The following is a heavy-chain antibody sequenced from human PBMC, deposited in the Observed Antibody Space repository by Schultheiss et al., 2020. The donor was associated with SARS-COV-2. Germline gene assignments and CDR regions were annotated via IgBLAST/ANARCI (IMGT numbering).Heavy chain of an antibody. CDR3: ARGALVETGEWYYYGMDV. Sequence: SVKISCKASGGTFSSYAISWVRQAPGQGLEWMGGIIPIFGTANYAQKFQGRVTITADESTSTAYMELSSLRSEDTAVYYCARGALVETGEWYYYGMDVWGQGTTVTVSS. CDR1: GGTFSSYA. D-gene: IGHD7-27*01. CDR2: IIPIFGTA. V-gene: IGHV1-69*13. J-gene: IGHJ6*02.